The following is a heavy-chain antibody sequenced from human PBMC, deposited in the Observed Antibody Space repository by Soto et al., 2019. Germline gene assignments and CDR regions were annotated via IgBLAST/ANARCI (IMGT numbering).Heavy chain of an antibody. CDR3: ARESEDLTSNFDY. CDR2: ISSTTNYI. CDR1: GFTYTRYS. Sequence: PGGSLRLSCAASGFTYTRYSMNWVRQAPGKGLEWVSSISSTTNYIYYGDSMKGRFAISRDNAKNSLYLEMNSLRAEDTAVYYCARESEDLTSNFDYWGQGTLVTVSS. J-gene: IGHJ4*02. V-gene: IGHV3-21*06.